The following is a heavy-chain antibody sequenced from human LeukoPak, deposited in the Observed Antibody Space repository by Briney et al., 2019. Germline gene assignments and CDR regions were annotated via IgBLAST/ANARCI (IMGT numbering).Heavy chain of an antibody. J-gene: IGHJ6*03. V-gene: IGHV3-53*01. CDR1: GFSVSSNF. D-gene: IGHD5-12*01. CDR3: ARGGYGYNYMDV. CDR2: IYSGGTT. Sequence: GGSLRLSCAASGFSVSSNFMSWVRQAPGKGLEWVSVIYSGGTTYNADSVRGRFTISRDNSKNMLYLQMNSLRAEDTAVYYCARGGYGYNYMDVWGKGTTVTVSS.